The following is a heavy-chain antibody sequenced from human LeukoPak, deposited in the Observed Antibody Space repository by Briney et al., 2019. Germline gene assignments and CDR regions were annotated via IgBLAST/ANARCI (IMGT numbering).Heavy chain of an antibody. J-gene: IGHJ5*02. CDR3: GRDLGYCSGGRCYRNWFDP. CDR2: ISAGNGET. Sequence: ASVKVSCKASGYTFSSHGISWVRQAPGQGPEWVGWISAGNGETDFVQKFRGRVTMTTDTSTSTVYMELRSLRSDDTAVYYCGRDLGYCSGGRCYRNWFDPWGQGTLVTVSS. D-gene: IGHD2-15*01. V-gene: IGHV1-18*04. CDR1: GYTFSSHG.